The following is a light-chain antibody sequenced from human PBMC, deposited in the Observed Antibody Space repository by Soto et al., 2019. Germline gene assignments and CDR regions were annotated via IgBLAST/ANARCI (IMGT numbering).Light chain of an antibody. Sequence: QSVLTQPASVSESPGQSITISCTGTSSDVGSYNLVSWYQQHPGKAPKLMIYEGSKRPSGVSNRFSGSKSGNTASLTISGLQAEDEDDYYCCSYAGSSTFGVVFGGGTKLTVL. J-gene: IGLJ2*01. CDR2: EGS. CDR3: CSYAGSSTFGVV. CDR1: SSDVGSYNL. V-gene: IGLV2-23*03.